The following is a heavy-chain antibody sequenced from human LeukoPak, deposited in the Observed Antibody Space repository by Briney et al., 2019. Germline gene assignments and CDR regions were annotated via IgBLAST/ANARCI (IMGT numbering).Heavy chain of an antibody. Sequence: SETLSLTCTVSGGSISSYYWSWIRQPPGKGLEWIGSIYYSGSTYYNPSLKSRVTISVDTSKNQFSLKLSSVTAADTAVYYCARDFSITTHAFDIWGQGTMVTVSS. D-gene: IGHD3-10*01. CDR3: ARDFSITTHAFDI. J-gene: IGHJ3*02. CDR2: IYYSGST. V-gene: IGHV4-59*12. CDR1: GGSISSYY.